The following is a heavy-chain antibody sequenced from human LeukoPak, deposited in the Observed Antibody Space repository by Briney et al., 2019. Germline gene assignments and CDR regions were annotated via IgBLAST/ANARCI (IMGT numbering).Heavy chain of an antibody. V-gene: IGHV3-11*01. J-gene: IGHJ6*02. CDR3: ARDRIAAHYYYYYYGMDV. CDR2: ISSSGSTI. CDR1: GFTFSDYY. Sequence: GGSLRLSCAASGFTFSDYYMSWIRQAPGKGLEWVSYISSSGSTIYYADSVKGRFTISRDNAKNSLYLQMNSLRVEDTAVYYCARDRIAAHYYYYYYGMDVWGQGTTVTVSS. D-gene: IGHD6-13*01.